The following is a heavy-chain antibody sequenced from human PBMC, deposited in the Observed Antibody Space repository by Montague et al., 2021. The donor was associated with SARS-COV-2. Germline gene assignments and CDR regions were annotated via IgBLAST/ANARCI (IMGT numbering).Heavy chain of an antibody. CDR2: NYHRGST. CDR3: ARDCYDYGSGSYQRWFDP. D-gene: IGHD3-10*01. J-gene: IGHJ5*02. Sequence: SETLSLTCTVYGYSISSGYCWGWSRQPPGKGLGWIGSNYHRGSTYSNPSLKSRVTISVDTSKNQFSLKLSSVTAADTAVYYCARDCYDYGSGSYQRWFDPWGQGTLVTVSS. V-gene: IGHV4-38-2*02. CDR1: GYSISSGYC.